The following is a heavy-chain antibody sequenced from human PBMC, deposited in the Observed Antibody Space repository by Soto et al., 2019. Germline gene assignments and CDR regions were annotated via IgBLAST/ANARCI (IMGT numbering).Heavy chain of an antibody. V-gene: IGHV3-53*02. Sequence: EVQLVETGGGLIQPGGSLRLSCAASGFTVSSNYMSWVRQAPGKGLEWVSVIYIGGSTYYGDSVKGRFTISRDNSKNTLHLQMNSLRAEDTAVYYCAREYGSGSYYYGMDVWGQGTTVTVSS. CDR3: AREYGSGSYYYGMDV. CDR2: IYIGGST. D-gene: IGHD3-10*01. CDR1: GFTVSSNY. J-gene: IGHJ6*02.